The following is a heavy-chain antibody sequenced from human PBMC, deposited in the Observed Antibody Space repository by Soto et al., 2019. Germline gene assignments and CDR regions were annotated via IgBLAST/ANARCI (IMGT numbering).Heavy chain of an antibody. Sequence: QVQLQESGPGLVKPSETLSLTCTVSGGSISSYYWTWIRQPPGKGLEWIGFISYSGSTSYNPSLKSRVTISVDTSQNQFSLRLSSVTAADTAVYFCARYSGTYYVYWGQGTLGTVSS. CDR3: ARYSGTYYVY. J-gene: IGHJ4*02. V-gene: IGHV4-59*01. D-gene: IGHD1-26*01. CDR2: ISYSGST. CDR1: GGSISSYY.